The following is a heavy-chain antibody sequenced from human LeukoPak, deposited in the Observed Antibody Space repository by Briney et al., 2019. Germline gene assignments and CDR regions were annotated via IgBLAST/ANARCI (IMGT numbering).Heavy chain of an antibody. J-gene: IGHJ4*02. CDR1: GGSFSGYY. V-gene: IGHV4-34*01. CDR3: ARGPTGTNSYFDY. D-gene: IGHD1/OR15-1a*01. Sequence: SETLSLTCAVCGGSFSGYYWSWTRQPPGKGLEWIGEINHSGSTNYNPSLKSRVTISVDTSKNQFSLKLSSVTAADTAVYYCARGPTGTNSYFDYWGQGTQVTVSS. CDR2: INHSGST.